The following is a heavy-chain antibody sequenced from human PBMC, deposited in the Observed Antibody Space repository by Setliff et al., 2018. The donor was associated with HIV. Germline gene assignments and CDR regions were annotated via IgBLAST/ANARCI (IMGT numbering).Heavy chain of an antibody. CDR1: AYTFTDYY. CDR3: ARGGKITMVRGVMFYMDV. V-gene: IGHV1-69*10. D-gene: IGHD3-10*01. Sequence: SVKVSCKASAYTFTDYYIHWVRQAPGQGFEWMGGIIHILGIRNYAQKFQGRVTITTDESTSTAYMELSSLRSVDTAVYYCARGGKITMVRGVMFYMDVWGKGTTVTVSS. J-gene: IGHJ6*03. CDR2: IIHILGIR.